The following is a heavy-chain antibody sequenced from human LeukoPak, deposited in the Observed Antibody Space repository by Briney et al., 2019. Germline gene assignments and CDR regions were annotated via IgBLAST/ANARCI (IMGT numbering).Heavy chain of an antibody. CDR3: ARQGEGYYDFWSGPNYYYGMDV. Sequence: PSETLSLTCTVSGGSISSYYWSWIRQPPGKGLEWIGYIYYSGSTYYNPSLKSRVTISVDTSKNQFSLKLSSVTAADTAVYYCARQGEGYYDFWSGPNYYYGMDVWGQGTTVTVSS. D-gene: IGHD3-3*01. CDR1: GGSISSYY. J-gene: IGHJ6*02. CDR2: IYYSGST. V-gene: IGHV4-59*04.